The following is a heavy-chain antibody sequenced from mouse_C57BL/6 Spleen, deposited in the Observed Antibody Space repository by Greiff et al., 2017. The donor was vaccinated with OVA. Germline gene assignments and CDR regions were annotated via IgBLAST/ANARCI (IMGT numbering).Heavy chain of an antibody. CDR1: GFSLTSYG. D-gene: IGHD3-3*01. CDR2: IWSGGST. Sequence: QVQLKESGPGLVQPSQSLSITCTVSGFSLTSYGVHWVRQSPGKGLEWLGVIWSGGSTDSNAAFISRLSISKDNAKSQVFFKMNSLQADDTAIYYCARNGGRYWYFDVWGTGTTVTGSS. CDR3: ARNGGRYWYFDV. V-gene: IGHV2-2*01. J-gene: IGHJ1*03.